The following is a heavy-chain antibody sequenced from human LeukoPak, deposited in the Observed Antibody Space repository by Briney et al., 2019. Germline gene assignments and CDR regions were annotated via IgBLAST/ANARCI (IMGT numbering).Heavy chain of an antibody. V-gene: IGHV3-23*01. J-gene: IGHJ4*02. CDR1: GFNFSNYA. CDR3: AKQLGYCSDGSCYFPY. CDR2: ISGTSGKT. D-gene: IGHD2-15*01. Sequence: QSGGSLRLSCAASGFNFSNYAMDWVRQAPGKGLEWVSAISGTSGKTYYADSVKGRFTISRDNSKNTLYLQMNGLRAEDTAVYYYAKQLGYCSDGSCYFPYWGQGTLVTVSS.